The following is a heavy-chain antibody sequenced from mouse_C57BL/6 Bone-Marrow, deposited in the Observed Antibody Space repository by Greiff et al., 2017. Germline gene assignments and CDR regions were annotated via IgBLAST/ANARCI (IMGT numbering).Heavy chain of an antibody. CDR3: ARQGVYAMDY. CDR2: ISNLAYSI. J-gene: IGHJ4*01. CDR1: GFTFSDYG. V-gene: IGHV5-15*01. Sequence: EVKVVESGGGLVQPGGSLKLSCAASGFTFSDYGMAWVRQAPRKGPEWVAFISNLAYSIYYADTVTGRVTISRENAKNTLYLELSSLRSEDTAMYYCARQGVYAMDYWGQGTSVTVSS.